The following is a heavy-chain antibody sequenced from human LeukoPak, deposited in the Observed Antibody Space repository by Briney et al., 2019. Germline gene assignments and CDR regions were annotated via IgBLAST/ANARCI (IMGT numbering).Heavy chain of an antibody. V-gene: IGHV4-4*07. Sequence: PSETLSFTCTVSGGSISSYYWSWIRQPAGKGLEWIGRISASGNTNYNPSLSSRVTMSVDTSRSQFSLKLRSVTAADTAVYYCAREGRSSTPGYWGQGTLVTVSS. CDR1: GGSISSYY. CDR3: AREGRSSTPGY. CDR2: ISASGNT. D-gene: IGHD2-15*01. J-gene: IGHJ4*02.